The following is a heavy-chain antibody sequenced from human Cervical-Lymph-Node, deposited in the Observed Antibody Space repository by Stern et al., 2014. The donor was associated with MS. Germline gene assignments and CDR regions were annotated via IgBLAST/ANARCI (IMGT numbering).Heavy chain of an antibody. D-gene: IGHD2-15*01. CDR3: ARGPRPDCSGGSCYSPYYYYGMDV. Sequence: QVQLVESGAEVKKPGASVKVSCKASGYTFTSYGISWVRQAPGQGLEWMGWISAYNGNTKYAQKLQGRVTITTDTSTSTAYMELRSLRSDDTAVYYCARGPRPDCSGGSCYSPYYYYGMDVWGQGTTVTVSS. V-gene: IGHV1-18*01. CDR2: ISAYNGNT. J-gene: IGHJ6*02. CDR1: GYTFTSYG.